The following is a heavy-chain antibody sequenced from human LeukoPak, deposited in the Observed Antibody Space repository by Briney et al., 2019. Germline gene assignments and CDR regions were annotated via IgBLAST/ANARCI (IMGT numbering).Heavy chain of an antibody. J-gene: IGHJ1*01. D-gene: IGHD6-19*01. Sequence: PGGSLRLSCAASGFTFSSYGMHWVRQAPGKGLEYVSAISSNGGSAYYANSVKGRFTISRDNSKNTLYLQMGSQRAEDMAVYYCARSHSSGWYVGYFQHWGQGTLVTVSS. CDR1: GFTFSSYG. CDR2: ISSNGGSA. V-gene: IGHV3-64*01. CDR3: ARSHSSGWYVGYFQH.